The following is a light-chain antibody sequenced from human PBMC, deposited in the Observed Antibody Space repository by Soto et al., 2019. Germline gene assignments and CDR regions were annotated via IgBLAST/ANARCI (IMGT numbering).Light chain of an antibody. J-gene: IGKJ1*01. Sequence: DIQMTQSPSSLSASVGYRVTITWRSSQSISSYLNWYQQKPGKAPKLLIYAASSLQSGVPSRFSGSGSGTDFTLTISSLQHEDFATYYCQQSYSTPRTFGQGTKVDIK. CDR2: AAS. CDR3: QQSYSTPRT. CDR1: QSISSY. V-gene: IGKV1-39*01.